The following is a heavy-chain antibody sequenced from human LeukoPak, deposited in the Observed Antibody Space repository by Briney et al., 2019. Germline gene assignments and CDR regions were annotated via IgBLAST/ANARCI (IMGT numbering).Heavy chain of an antibody. J-gene: IGHJ6*02. CDR2: IKQDGSEK. CDR1: GFTFSSYV. D-gene: IGHD4-17*01. Sequence: GGSLRLSCEAPGFTFSSYVMSWVRQAPGKGLEWVAKIKQDGSEKNYVDSVKGRFTISRDNAKNSLYLQMNNLRAEDTAIYYCARDYGDSYDDGMDDWGQGATVTVSS. V-gene: IGHV3-7*01. CDR3: ARDYGDSYDDGMDD.